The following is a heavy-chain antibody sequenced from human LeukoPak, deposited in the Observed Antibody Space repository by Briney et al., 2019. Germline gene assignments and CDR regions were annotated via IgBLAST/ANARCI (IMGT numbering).Heavy chain of an antibody. D-gene: IGHD3-10*01. Sequence: ASVKVSCKASGYTFTSYGVSWVRQAPGQGLEWMGWISGYNGDAIYAGKVQGRVTMTTDTSTSTVYMELRSLRSDDSAVYYCARDFGSAAFDGAFDIWGQGTMVTVSS. CDR1: GYTFTSYG. CDR2: ISGYNGDA. CDR3: ARDFGSAAFDGAFDI. J-gene: IGHJ3*02. V-gene: IGHV1-18*01.